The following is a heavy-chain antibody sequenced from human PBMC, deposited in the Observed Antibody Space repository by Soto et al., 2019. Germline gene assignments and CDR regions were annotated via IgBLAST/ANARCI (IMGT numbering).Heavy chain of an antibody. V-gene: IGHV1-2*02. D-gene: IGHD3-22*01. CDR1: GYTFSAYY. J-gene: IGHJ4*02. CDR3: ARGGTFAYDTSGYSVY. Sequence: ASVKVSCKTSGYTFSAYYMHWVRQATGQGLEWMGWINPKSGGTLYAQKFQGRVTMTRDTSISTAYMELSRLRSDDTAVYYCARGGTFAYDTSGYSVYWGQGTLVTVS. CDR2: INPKSGGT.